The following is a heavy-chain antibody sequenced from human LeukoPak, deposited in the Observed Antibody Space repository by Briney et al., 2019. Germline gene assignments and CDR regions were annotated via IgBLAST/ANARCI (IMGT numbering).Heavy chain of an antibody. CDR3: ARDLIMITFGGGLDY. J-gene: IGHJ4*02. D-gene: IGHD3-16*01. Sequence: ASVKVSCKASGYTFTSYYMHWVRQAPGQGLEWRGIINPSGGSTSYAQKFQGRVTMTRDTSTSTVYMELSSLRSEDTAVYYCARDLIMITFGGGLDYWGQGTLVTVSS. CDR2: INPSGGST. CDR1: GYTFTSYY. V-gene: IGHV1-46*03.